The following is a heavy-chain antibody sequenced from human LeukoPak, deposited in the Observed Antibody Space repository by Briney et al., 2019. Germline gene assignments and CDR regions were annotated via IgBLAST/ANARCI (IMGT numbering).Heavy chain of an antibody. Sequence: GGSLRLSCAASGFTSSSYGMHWVRQAPGKGLEWVAFIRYDGSNKYYADSVKGRFTISRDNSKNTLHLQMNSLRAEDTAVYYCAKTQAGTTNYFDYWGQGTLVTVSS. CDR3: AKTQAGTTNYFDY. CDR2: IRYDGSNK. V-gene: IGHV3-30*02. J-gene: IGHJ4*02. CDR1: GFTSSSYG. D-gene: IGHD1-7*01.